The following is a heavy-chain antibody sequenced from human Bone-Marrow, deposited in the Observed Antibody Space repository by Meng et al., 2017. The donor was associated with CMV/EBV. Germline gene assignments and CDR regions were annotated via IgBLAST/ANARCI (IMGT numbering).Heavy chain of an antibody. CDR1: GFTVSTCH. CDR2: IDRGGTP. CDR3: ARAVDDVRAFDV. Sequence: GESLKISCAASGFTVSTCHMTWVRQTPGRGLEWVSVIDRGGTPYSADSVRGRFTISRDNSGNALYFELNSLRVEDTAVYYCARAVDDVRAFDVWGQGALVTVSS. D-gene: IGHD1-1*01. J-gene: IGHJ3*01. V-gene: IGHV3-53*01.